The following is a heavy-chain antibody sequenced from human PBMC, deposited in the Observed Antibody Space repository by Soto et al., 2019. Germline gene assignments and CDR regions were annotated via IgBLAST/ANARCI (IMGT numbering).Heavy chain of an antibody. CDR3: ATHTGQQWLPDAFDI. CDR1: GYSFTSYW. J-gene: IGHJ3*02. Sequence: PGESLKISCKGSGYSFTSYWIGWVRQMPGKGLEWMGIIYPGDSDTRYSPSFQGQVTISADKSISTAYLQWSSLKASDTAMYYCATHTGQQWLPDAFDIWGQGTMVTVSS. D-gene: IGHD6-19*01. V-gene: IGHV5-51*01. CDR2: IYPGDSDT.